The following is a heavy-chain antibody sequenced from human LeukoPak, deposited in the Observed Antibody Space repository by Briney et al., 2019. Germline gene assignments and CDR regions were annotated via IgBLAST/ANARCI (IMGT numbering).Heavy chain of an antibody. Sequence: PSETLSLTCAVSEMSFSAYYLNWIRQSPGKGLEWIGEINYGGSTKYTPSLKGRGTILIGTSKNQFSLKLTSVTAADTAVYYCARGFPPGSASRGSHAFDVWGQGTMVTVSS. CDR2: INYGGST. CDR1: EMSFSAYY. V-gene: IGHV4-34*01. D-gene: IGHD6-19*01. CDR3: ARGFPPGSASRGSHAFDV. J-gene: IGHJ3*01.